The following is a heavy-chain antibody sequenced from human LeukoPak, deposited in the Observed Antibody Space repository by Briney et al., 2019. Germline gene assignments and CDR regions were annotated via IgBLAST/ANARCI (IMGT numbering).Heavy chain of an antibody. CDR2: ISTYNGNT. CDR1: GYTFTSYG. V-gene: IGHV1-18*01. Sequence: ASAKVSCKASGYTFTSYGISWVRQAPGQGLEWMGWISTYNGNTNYAQNLQGRVTMISDTSTSTAYMELRSLRSDDTAVYYCARGGGGGTYYYFGMDVWGQGTTVTVSS. D-gene: IGHD2-21*01. J-gene: IGHJ6*02. CDR3: ARGGGGGTYYYFGMDV.